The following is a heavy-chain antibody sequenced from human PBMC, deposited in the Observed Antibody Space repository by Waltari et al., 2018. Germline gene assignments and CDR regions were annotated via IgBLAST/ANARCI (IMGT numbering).Heavy chain of an antibody. D-gene: IGHD3-10*01. CDR2: INPNSGGA. V-gene: IGHV1-2*02. CDR3: ARGPPVSAGFNPDLDV. CDR1: GYTFIDHY. Sequence: QVQLVQSGAEMKKPGASMRVSCNASGYTFIDHYVHWVRQSPGQGLEWMGWINPNSGGANFARRFQGRISMARDVSTNLAYMELRRLTSSDTAIYYCARGPPVSAGFNPDLDVWGQGTLVTVSS. J-gene: IGHJ4*02.